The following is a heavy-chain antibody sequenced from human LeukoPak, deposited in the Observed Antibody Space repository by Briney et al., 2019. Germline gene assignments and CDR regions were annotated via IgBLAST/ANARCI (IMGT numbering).Heavy chain of an antibody. CDR2: IYYSGTT. D-gene: IGHD5-24*01. Sequence: SETLSLTCTVSGGSISSSSYSWGWVRQPPGKGLEWIGSIYYSGTTYYNPSLKSRVTISVDTSKNQFSLKLSSVTAADTAVYYCASTRWLQLWLDYWGQGTLVTVSS. J-gene: IGHJ4*02. CDR3: ASTRWLQLWLDY. CDR1: GGSISSSSYS. V-gene: IGHV4-39*01.